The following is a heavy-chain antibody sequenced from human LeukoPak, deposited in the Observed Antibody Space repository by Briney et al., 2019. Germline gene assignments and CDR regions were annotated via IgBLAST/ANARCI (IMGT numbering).Heavy chain of an antibody. CDR1: GGSISSSNW. V-gene: IGHV4-4*02. Sequence: SGTLSLTCAVSGGSISSSNWWSWVRQPPGKGLEWIGEIYHSGSTNYNPSLKSRVTMSIDTSKNQFSLKLNSLTAADTAVYYCARGRRSQWLREPYYYYYMDVWGKGTTVTVSS. J-gene: IGHJ6*03. D-gene: IGHD5-12*01. CDR2: IYHSGST. CDR3: ARGRRSQWLREPYYYYYMDV.